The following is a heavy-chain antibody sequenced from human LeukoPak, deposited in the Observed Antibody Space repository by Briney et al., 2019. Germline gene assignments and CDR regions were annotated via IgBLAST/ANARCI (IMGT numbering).Heavy chain of an antibody. V-gene: IGHV1-69*04. CDR2: IIPILGIA. CDR3: ARDGTTVTTRPFDY. Sequence: ASVKVSCKASGCTFSSYAISWVRQAPGQGLEWMGSIIPILGIANYAQKFQGRVTITADKSTSTAYMELSSLRSEDTAVYYCARDGTTVTTRPFDYWGEGNLVTVSS. CDR1: GCTFSSYA. J-gene: IGHJ4*02. D-gene: IGHD4-17*01.